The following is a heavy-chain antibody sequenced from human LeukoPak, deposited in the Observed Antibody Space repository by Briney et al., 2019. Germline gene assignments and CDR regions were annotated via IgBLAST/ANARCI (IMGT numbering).Heavy chain of an antibody. Sequence: GESLKISCKGSGYSFTSYWIGWVRQMPGKGLEWMGIIYPGDSDTRYSPSFQGQVTISADKSISTAYLQWSSLKASDTAMYYCARFETNYYGSGSYLDYWGQGTLVTVSS. V-gene: IGHV5-51*01. CDR1: GYSFTSYW. CDR3: ARFETNYYGSGSYLDY. CDR2: IYPGDSDT. J-gene: IGHJ4*02. D-gene: IGHD3-10*01.